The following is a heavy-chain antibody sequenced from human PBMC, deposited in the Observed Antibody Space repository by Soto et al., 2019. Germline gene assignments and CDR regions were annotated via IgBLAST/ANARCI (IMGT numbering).Heavy chain of an antibody. J-gene: IGHJ4*02. CDR2: IYYSGST. V-gene: IGHV4-30-4*01. D-gene: IGHD6-6*01. Sequence: SETLSLTCTVSGGSISTGDYYWSWIRQPPGKGLQWIGYIYYSGSTHYNPSLKSRVTISVDTSKNQFSLKLNSVTAADTAVYYCARWQLGPHFDYWGQGTLVTVSS. CDR1: GGSISTGDYY. CDR3: ARWQLGPHFDY.